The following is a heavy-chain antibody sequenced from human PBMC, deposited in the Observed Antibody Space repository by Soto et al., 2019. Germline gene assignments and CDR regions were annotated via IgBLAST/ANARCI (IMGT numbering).Heavy chain of an antibody. CDR2: IRVYNGNT. Sequence: QVQLVQSGAEVKKPGASVKVSCKASGYTFTSYGISWVRQAPGQGLEWMGWIRVYNGNTNYAQKRQGRVTMTTDTSTSTAYMELRSVSSDDTAVYYCARDVGIAVSWFDPWGQGTLVIVSS. D-gene: IGHD1-26*01. V-gene: IGHV1-18*04. CDR1: GYTFTSYG. J-gene: IGHJ5*02. CDR3: ARDVGIAVSWFDP.